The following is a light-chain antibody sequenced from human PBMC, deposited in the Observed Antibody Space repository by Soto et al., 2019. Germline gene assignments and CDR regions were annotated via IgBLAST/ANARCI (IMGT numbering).Light chain of an antibody. Sequence: QSVLTQPASVSGSPGQSITISCTGTGSDVGYYTFVSWYQQHPGNAPKLMIYEVSNRPSGVSNRFSGSKSGNTASLTISGLQAEDDADYYCTSYTATSTYVFGTGTKLTVL. V-gene: IGLV2-14*01. J-gene: IGLJ1*01. CDR2: EVS. CDR1: GSDVGYYTF. CDR3: TSYTATSTYV.